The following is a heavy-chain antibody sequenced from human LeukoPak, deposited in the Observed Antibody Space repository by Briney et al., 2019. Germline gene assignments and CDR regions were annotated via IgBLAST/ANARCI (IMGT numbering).Heavy chain of an antibody. CDR3: ARHFAFSYYYMDV. CDR2: IYYRGST. J-gene: IGHJ6*03. Sequence: KPSETLSLTCTVSGGSISSYYWSWIRQPPGKGLEWIGYIYYRGSTNYNPSLKSRVTISVDTSKNQFSLKLSSVTAADTAVYYCARHFAFSYYYMDVWGKGTTVTVSS. V-gene: IGHV4-59*08. CDR1: GGSISSYY.